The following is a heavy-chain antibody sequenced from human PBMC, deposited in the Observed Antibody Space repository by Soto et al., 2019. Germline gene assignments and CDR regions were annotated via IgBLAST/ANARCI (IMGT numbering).Heavy chain of an antibody. CDR1: GVTFSSYT. CDR3: AGAPYYDFWSGASGDYYYMDV. Sequence: QVQLVQSGAEVKKPGSSVKFSCTASGVTFSSYTISWVRQAPGPGLEWMGRIIPILGIADYAQKFQGRVTITADKSTSTAYMELSSLRSEDTAVYYCAGAPYYDFWSGASGDYYYMDVWGKGTTVTFAS. CDR2: IIPILGIA. J-gene: IGHJ6*03. V-gene: IGHV1-69*02. D-gene: IGHD3-3*01.